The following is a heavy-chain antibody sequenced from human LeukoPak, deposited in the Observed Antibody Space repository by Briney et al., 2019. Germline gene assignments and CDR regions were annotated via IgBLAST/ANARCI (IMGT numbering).Heavy chain of an antibody. D-gene: IGHD3-22*01. CDR1: GYSISSGYY. CDR3: ARRLDYYDNSGYYPYWYFDL. CDR2: IYQSGGT. Sequence: SETLSLTCTVSGYSISSGYYWGWIRQPPGKGLEWIGSIYQSGGTYYNPSLRSRVTISVDTSKNQFSLKLSSVTAADTAVYYCARRLDYYDNSGYYPYWYFDLWGRGTRVTVSS. V-gene: IGHV4-38-2*02. J-gene: IGHJ2*01.